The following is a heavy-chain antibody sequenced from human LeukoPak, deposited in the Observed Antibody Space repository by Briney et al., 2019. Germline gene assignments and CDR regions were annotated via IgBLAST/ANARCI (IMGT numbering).Heavy chain of an antibody. CDR3: ASSSLGELSSLDY. V-gene: IGHV4-34*01. J-gene: IGHJ4*02. Sequence: PSETLSLTCAVYGGSFSGYYWSWIRQPPGKGLERIGEINHSGSTNYNPSLKSRVTISVDTSKNQFSLKLSSVTAADTAVYYCASSSLGELSSLDYWGQGTLVTVSS. CDR1: GGSFSGYY. D-gene: IGHD3-16*02. CDR2: INHSGST.